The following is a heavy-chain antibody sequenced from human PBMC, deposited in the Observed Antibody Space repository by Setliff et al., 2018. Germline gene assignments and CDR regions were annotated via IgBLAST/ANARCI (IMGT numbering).Heavy chain of an antibody. CDR2: IYTSWST. CDR1: GDPMSSRRYY. CDR3: ARVTGFSYMDV. V-gene: IGHV4-61*09. J-gene: IGHJ6*03. Sequence: TLSPTCTVSGDPMSSRRYYWAWIRQPAGKGLEWIGQIYTSWSTNYNPSLTSRVTISLDTSNNQFSLSLSSVTAADTAVYFCARVTGFSYMDVWGKGTTVTVSS. D-gene: IGHD3-3*01.